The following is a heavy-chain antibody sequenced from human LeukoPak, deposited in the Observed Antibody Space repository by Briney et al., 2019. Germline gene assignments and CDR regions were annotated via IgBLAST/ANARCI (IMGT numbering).Heavy chain of an antibody. D-gene: IGHD2-15*01. CDR3: ARGLVGYYYYYVDV. CDR2: VNPNSGGA. V-gene: IGHV1-2*02. J-gene: IGHJ6*03. Sequence: ASVKVSCKASGYTFTGYYMHWLRQAPGQGLEWMGWVNPNSGGANYAQKFQGRVTMTRDTSISTAYMELSRLRSDDTAVYYCARGLVGYYYYYVDVWGKGTTVTVSS. CDR1: GYTFTGYY.